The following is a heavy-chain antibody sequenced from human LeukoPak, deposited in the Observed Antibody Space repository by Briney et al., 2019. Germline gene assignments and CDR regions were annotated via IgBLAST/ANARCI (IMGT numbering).Heavy chain of an antibody. CDR2: IYYSGST. J-gene: IGHJ3*02. D-gene: IGHD3-10*01. CDR3: ARDQVEWFGEFANSHAFDI. CDR1: GGSISSGDYY. Sequence: SETLSLTCTVSGGSISSGDYYWSWIRQPPGKGLEWIGYIYYSGSTYYNPSLKSRVTISVDTSKNQFSLKLSSVTAADTAVYYCARDQVEWFGEFANSHAFDIWGQGTMVTVSS. V-gene: IGHV4-30-4*01.